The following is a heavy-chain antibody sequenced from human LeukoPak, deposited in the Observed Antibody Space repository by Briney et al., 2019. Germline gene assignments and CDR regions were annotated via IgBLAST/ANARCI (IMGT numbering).Heavy chain of an antibody. J-gene: IGHJ6*03. Sequence: ASVKVSCKASGYTFTGYYMHWVRQAPGQGLEWMGWINPNSGGTNYAQKFQGRVTMTRDMSTSTVYMELSSLRSEDTAVYYCARSMVRGGVYYYMDVWGKGTTVTVSS. CDR1: GYTFTGYY. CDR3: ARSMVRGGVYYYMDV. CDR2: INPNSGGT. D-gene: IGHD3-10*01. V-gene: IGHV1-2*02.